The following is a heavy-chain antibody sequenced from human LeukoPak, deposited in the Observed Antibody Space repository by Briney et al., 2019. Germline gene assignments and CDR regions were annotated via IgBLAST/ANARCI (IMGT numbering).Heavy chain of an antibody. CDR1: GFTFSSYW. V-gene: IGHV3-74*01. CDR3: ARCGGYDYYYYGMDV. J-gene: IGHJ6*02. D-gene: IGHD5-12*01. CDR2: INSEGSTT. Sequence: PGGSLRLSCAASGFTFSSYWMHWVRQAPGKGLVWVSRINSEGSTTSYADSVKGRFTISRDNAKNTLYLQMNSLRAEDTAVYYCARCGGYDYYYYGMDVWGQGTTVTVSS.